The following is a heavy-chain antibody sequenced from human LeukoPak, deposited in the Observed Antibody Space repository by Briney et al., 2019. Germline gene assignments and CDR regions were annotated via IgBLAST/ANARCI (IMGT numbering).Heavy chain of an antibody. CDR2: INHSGST. Sequence: SETLSLTCTVSGGSISSYYWSWIRQPPGKGLEWIGEINHSGSTNYNPSLKSRVTISVDTSKNQFSLKLSSVTAADTAVYYCARVRYCSSTSRPWGQGTLVTVSS. CDR3: ARVRYCSSTSRP. J-gene: IGHJ5*02. CDR1: GGSISSYY. V-gene: IGHV4-34*01. D-gene: IGHD2-2*01.